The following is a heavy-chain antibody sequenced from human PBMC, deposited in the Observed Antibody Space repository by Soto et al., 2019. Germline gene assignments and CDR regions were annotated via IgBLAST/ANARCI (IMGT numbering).Heavy chain of an antibody. J-gene: IGHJ4*02. V-gene: IGHV1-18*01. CDR1: GYTFTSYG. Sequence: QVQLVQSGAEVKKPGASVKVSCKASGYTFTSYGINWVRQAPGQGLEWMGWISADNGNTNYAQKLQGRVTITTDTSTSTAYMKVRSLRSDDTAVDYFATDCAAACSFDYWGQGTLVTVSS. CDR3: ATDCAAACSFDY. D-gene: IGHD6-13*01. CDR2: ISADNGNT.